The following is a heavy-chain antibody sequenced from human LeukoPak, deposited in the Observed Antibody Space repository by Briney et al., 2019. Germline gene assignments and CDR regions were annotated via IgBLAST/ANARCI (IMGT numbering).Heavy chain of an antibody. V-gene: IGHV3-23*01. CDR1: GFTFSSYV. CDR3: AKDVRPGGGGMDV. CDR2: ISSSGTGT. D-gene: IGHD3-10*02. Sequence: GGSLRLSCAASGFTFSSYVMIWVRQAPGKGLEWVSVISSSGTGTDYADSVKGRLTISRDNSKNTLSLQMNSLKVEDTAVYYCAKDVRPGGGGMDVWGQGTTVTVSS. J-gene: IGHJ6*02.